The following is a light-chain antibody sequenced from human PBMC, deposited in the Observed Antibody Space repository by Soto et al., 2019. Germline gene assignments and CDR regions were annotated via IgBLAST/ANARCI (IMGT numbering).Light chain of an antibody. J-gene: IGKJ1*01. CDR3: MQRKEFPWT. V-gene: IGKV2-40*01. CDR2: SVS. CDR1: RSLLDSDNGNTY. Sequence: DIVMTQTPLSLPVSPGEPASISCRSSRSLLDSDNGNTYLDWFQQRPGQSPQLLIYSVSSRASGVPDRFSASGSGTDFTLKISRVEAEDVGVYYCMQRKEFPWTFGHGTRVDIK.